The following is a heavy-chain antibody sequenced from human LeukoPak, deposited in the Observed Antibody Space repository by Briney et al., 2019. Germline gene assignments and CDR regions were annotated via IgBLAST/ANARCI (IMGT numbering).Heavy chain of an antibody. CDR1: GYTFTSYG. J-gene: IGHJ6*02. V-gene: IGHV1-18*01. D-gene: IGHD3-3*01. Sequence: ASVKVSCKASGYTFTSYGISWVRQAPGQGLEWMGWISAYNGNTNYAQKLQGRVTMTTDTSTSTAYMELSSLRSEDTAVYYCATSPTIFGVVMGSWAYGMDVWGQGTTVTVSS. CDR3: ATSPTIFGVVMGSWAYGMDV. CDR2: ISAYNGNT.